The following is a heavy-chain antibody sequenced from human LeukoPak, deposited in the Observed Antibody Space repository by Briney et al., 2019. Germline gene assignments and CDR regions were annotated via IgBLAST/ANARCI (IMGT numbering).Heavy chain of an antibody. CDR3: AREWAGCSDY. Sequence: SETLSLTCTVSGGSISRSSYYGGWIRQPPGKGLEWIGSIYYSGSTYYNPSLKSRVTISVDTSKHQCSLKLSSVTAADTAVYYCAREWAGCSDYWGQGTLVTVSS. V-gene: IGHV4-39*07. D-gene: IGHD4/OR15-4a*01. CDR1: GGSISRSSYY. J-gene: IGHJ4*02. CDR2: IYYSGST.